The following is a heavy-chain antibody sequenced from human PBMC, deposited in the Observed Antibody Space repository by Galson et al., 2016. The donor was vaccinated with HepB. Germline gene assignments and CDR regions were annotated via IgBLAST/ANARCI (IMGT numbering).Heavy chain of an antibody. J-gene: IGHJ5*01. CDR3: AKDDARNWNDRIDS. Sequence: SVKVSCKASGYTFANDGISWVRQAPGQGLEWMGWIGAYNGDRKYAQKFQGRISMTADTSTSTAYMELRSLRSDDTAVYYCAKDDARNWNDRIDSWGHGTLITVS. D-gene: IGHD1-1*01. CDR1: GYTFANDG. V-gene: IGHV1-18*04. CDR2: IGAYNGDR.